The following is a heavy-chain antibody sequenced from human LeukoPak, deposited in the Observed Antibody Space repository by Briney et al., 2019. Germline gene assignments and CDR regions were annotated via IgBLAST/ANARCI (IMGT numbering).Heavy chain of an antibody. V-gene: IGHV3-23*01. CDR2: ISGGGGNT. CDR1: KFAFSSYT. Sequence: GGSLSLSCAASKFAFSSYTMSWVRQAPGKGLEWVSAISGGGGNTYYADSVKGRFTISRDNSKNTLYLQMNSLRAEDTAVYYCGKNRYSGSLSPFDIWGQGTMVTVSS. CDR3: GKNRYSGSLSPFDI. D-gene: IGHD1-26*01. J-gene: IGHJ3*02.